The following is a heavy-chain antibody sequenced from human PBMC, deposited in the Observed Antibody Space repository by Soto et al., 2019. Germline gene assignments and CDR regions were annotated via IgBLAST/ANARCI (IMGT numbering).Heavy chain of an antibody. CDR3: PRSLAGIGQKWLGP. V-gene: IGHV3-64*07. D-gene: IGHD3-3*02. Sequence: EVQLMESGGNLVQPGGSLRLSCAASGFTFGGFGMYWFRQAPGKGLQFVSAVDSSGTYTYYEDSVKGRFTISRDNSKNTLYLQMGSLRTEDMAVYYCPRSLAGIGQKWLGPWGQGTLVTVAS. CDR2: VDSSGTYT. J-gene: IGHJ5*02. CDR1: GFTFGGFG.